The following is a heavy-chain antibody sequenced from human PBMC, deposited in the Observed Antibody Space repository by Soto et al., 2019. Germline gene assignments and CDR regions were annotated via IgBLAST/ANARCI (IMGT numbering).Heavy chain of an antibody. CDR3: AGAKVIAVAGGFYYCGMDV. CDR2: IYYSGST. V-gene: IGHV4-59*01. D-gene: IGHD6-19*01. J-gene: IGHJ6*02. CDR1: GGSISSYY. Sequence: QVQLQESGPGLVKPSETLSLTCTVSGGSISSYYWSWIRQPPGKGLEWIGYIYYSGSTNYNPSLMSRVTISVCTSKNPFSLKLCSVSAADTAVYYWAGAKVIAVAGGFYYCGMDVWGQGTTVSVSS.